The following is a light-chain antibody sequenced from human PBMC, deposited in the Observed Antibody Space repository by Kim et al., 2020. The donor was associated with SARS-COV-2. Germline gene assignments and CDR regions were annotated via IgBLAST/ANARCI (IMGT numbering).Light chain of an antibody. CDR2: GAS. V-gene: IGKV3-15*01. J-gene: IGKJ1*01. CDR3: QQYNNWTGT. CDR1: QSVSSN. Sequence: ETVMTQSPGTLSVSPGERATLSCRASQSVSSNLAWYQQKPGQAPRLLIYGASTRATGVPARFSGSGSGTEFTLTISSLQSEDFAIYYCQQYNNWTGTFGQGTKVDIK.